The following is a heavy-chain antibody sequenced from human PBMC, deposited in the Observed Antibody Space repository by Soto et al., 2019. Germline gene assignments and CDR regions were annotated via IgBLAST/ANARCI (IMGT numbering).Heavy chain of an antibody. CDR1: GGSLFSDY. CDR3: ARARRLENWFDP. CDR2: INSDGNT. J-gene: IGHJ5*02. V-gene: IGHV4-4*07. D-gene: IGHD5-12*01. Sequence: PSETMSITCAVSGGSLFSDYCTWIRQPAGGGLEWIGRINSDGNTNYSPSLKSRVTMSVDPSRKHFSLNLTSVTAADTASYFCARARRLENWFDPWVPGIHVTVSS.